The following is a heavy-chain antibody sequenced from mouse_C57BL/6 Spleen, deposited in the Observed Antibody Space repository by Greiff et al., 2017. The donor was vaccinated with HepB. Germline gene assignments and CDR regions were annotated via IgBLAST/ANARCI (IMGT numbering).Heavy chain of an antibody. CDR1: GFNIKDDY. CDR2: IDPENGDT. V-gene: IGHV14-4*01. J-gene: IGHJ2*01. D-gene: IGHD4-1*01. Sequence: EVQLQQSGAELVRPGASVKLSCTASGFNIKDDYMHWVKQRPEQGLEWIGWIDPENGDTEYASKFQGKATITADTSSNTAYLQLSSLTSEDTAVYYCSLGHFDYWGQGTTLTVSS. CDR3: SLGHFDY.